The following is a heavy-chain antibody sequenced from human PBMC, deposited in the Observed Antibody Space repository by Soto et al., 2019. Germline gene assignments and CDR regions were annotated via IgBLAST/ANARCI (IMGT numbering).Heavy chain of an antibody. D-gene: IGHD3-3*01. V-gene: IGHV3-23*01. J-gene: IGHJ4*02. CDR1: GFTFSSYA. Sequence: GGSLRLSCAASGFTFSSYAMSWVRQAPGKGLEWVSAISGSGGSTYYADSVKGRFTISRDNSKNTLYLQMNSLRAEDTAVYYCAKAGDYDFWSGYYSPLFDYWGQGTLVTVSS. CDR2: ISGSGGST. CDR3: AKAGDYDFWSGYYSPLFDY.